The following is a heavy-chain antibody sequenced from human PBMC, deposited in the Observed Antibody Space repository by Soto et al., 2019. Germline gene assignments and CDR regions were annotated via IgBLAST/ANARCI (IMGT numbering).Heavy chain of an antibody. CDR3: AKSTRGGSGSLQLKT. CDR2: ISGSGGST. J-gene: IGHJ5*02. CDR1: GFTFSSYA. Sequence: LRLSCAASGFTFSSYAMSWVRQAPGKGLEWVSAISGSGGSTYYADSVKGRFTISRDNSKNTLYLQMNSLRAEDTAVYYCAKSTRGGSGSLQLKTWGQGTLVTVSS. V-gene: IGHV3-23*01. D-gene: IGHD3-10*01.